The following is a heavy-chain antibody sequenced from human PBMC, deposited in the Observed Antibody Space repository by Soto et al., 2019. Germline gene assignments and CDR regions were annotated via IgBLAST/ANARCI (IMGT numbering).Heavy chain of an antibody. CDR1: GFKIDDYA. CDR3: AKDIYDILTGYSRGDGLDL. V-gene: IGHV3-9*01. Sequence: EVQLVESGGDLVQPGRSLRLACTASGFKIDDYAMHCVRQAPGKGLEWVSGISWKSGSMNYADSVKGRFTISRDNAKNSLYLQMNSLRSEDTALYYCAKDIYDILTGYSRGDGLDLWGHGTMVTVSS. D-gene: IGHD3-9*01. J-gene: IGHJ3*01. CDR2: ISWKSGSM.